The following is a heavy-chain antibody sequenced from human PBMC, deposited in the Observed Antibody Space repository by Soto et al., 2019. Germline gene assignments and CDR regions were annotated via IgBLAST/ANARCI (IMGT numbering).Heavy chain of an antibody. CDR2: IDPSDSYT. D-gene: IGHD6-6*01. V-gene: IGHV5-10-1*01. CDR3: ARYRAARPLGGMDV. CDR1: GYSFTSYW. Sequence: PGESLKISCKRSGYSFTSYWISWVRQMPGKGLEWMGRIDPSDSYTNYSPSFQGHVTISADKPISTAYLQWSSLKASDTAMYYCARYRAARPLGGMDVWGQGTTVTVSS. J-gene: IGHJ6*02.